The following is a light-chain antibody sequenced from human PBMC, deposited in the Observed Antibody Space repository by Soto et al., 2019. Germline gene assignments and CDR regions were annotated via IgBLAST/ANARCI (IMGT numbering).Light chain of an antibody. V-gene: IGLV1-44*01. J-gene: IGLJ1*01. CDR3: AAWDDSLNAL. CDR1: ISNIGDNA. CDR2: LND. Sequence: QSVLTQPPSVSGTPGQRVTISCSGSISNIGDNAVNWYQQLPGAAPKLLIYLNDQRPSGVPDRFSGSKSGTSASLAISGLQSEDEADYYCAAWDDSLNALFGTGTKVTVL.